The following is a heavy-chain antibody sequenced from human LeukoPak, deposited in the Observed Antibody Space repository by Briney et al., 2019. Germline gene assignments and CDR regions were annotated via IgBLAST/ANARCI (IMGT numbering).Heavy chain of an antibody. CDR3: ARSGVATCHY. J-gene: IGHJ4*02. Sequence: PGGSLRLSCQASGFTFSDYAMSWVRQAPGKGLEWVSSINPDGGSFFADSVKGRFTISRDDSRSVVYLQMNTLGAEDTAVYYCARSGVATCHYWGQGILVAVSS. CDR2: INPDGGS. CDR1: GFTFSDYA. D-gene: IGHD3-10*01. V-gene: IGHV3-23*01.